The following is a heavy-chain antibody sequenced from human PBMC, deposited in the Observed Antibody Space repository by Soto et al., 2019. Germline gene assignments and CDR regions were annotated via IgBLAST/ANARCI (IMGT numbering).Heavy chain of an antibody. Sequence: EVQLVESGGGLVKPGGSLRLSCAASGFTFSSYSMNWVRQAPGKGLEWVSSISSSSSYIYYADSVKGRFTISRDNAKNSLYLQMNSLRAEDTAVYYCARDYDGAARSNWFDPWGQGTLVTVS. CDR3: ARDYDGAARSNWFDP. D-gene: IGHD6-6*01. CDR1: GFTFSSYS. CDR2: ISSSSSYI. J-gene: IGHJ5*02. V-gene: IGHV3-21*01.